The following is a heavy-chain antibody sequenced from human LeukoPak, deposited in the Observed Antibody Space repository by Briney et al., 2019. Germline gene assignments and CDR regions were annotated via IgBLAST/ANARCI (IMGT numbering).Heavy chain of an antibody. V-gene: IGHV4-39*01. J-gene: IGHJ4*02. D-gene: IGHD3-3*01. Sequence: PSETLSLTCTVSGGSISSSNDYWGWIRQPPGKGLEWIGSIHYSGSYSGSTYHNPSLKSRVTISVDTSNNQFSLKVPSMTAADTAVYYCARHDRLRCFDWWGQGTLVTVSS. CDR3: ARHDRLRCFDW. CDR2: IHYSGSYSGST. CDR1: GGSISSSNDY.